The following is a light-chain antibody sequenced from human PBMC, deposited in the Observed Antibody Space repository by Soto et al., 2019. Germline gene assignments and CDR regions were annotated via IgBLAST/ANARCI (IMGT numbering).Light chain of an antibody. J-gene: IGKJ5*01. CDR2: GAF. CDR1: QSVSNNY. CDR3: QQRYNWPIT. Sequence: EIVLTQSPGTLSLSPGERATLSCRASQSVSNNYLAWYQQKPGQAPRLLIYGAFNRATGIPARFSGSGSGADSTLTISSLEPEEFSVYYCQQRYNWPITFGQGTRLEIK. V-gene: IGKV3-11*01.